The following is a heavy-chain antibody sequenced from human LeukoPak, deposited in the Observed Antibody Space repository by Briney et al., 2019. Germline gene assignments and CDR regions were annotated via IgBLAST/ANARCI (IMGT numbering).Heavy chain of an antibody. J-gene: IGHJ3*02. CDR2: IDHSGNT. V-gene: IGHV4-59*01. Sequence: SETLSLTCTVSGDSISTYYWHWIRRPRRKGLEWIGYIDHSGNTNYNPSLESRATVSLDTPKNSLSLRLSSVTAADTAVYYCAREWAALDYYGFARVSFDILGQGTMVTVSS. D-gene: IGHD3-10*01. CDR1: GDSISTYY. CDR3: AREWAALDYYGFARVSFDI.